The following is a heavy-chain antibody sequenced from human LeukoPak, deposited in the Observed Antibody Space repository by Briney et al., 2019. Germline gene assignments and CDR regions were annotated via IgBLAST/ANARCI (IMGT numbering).Heavy chain of an antibody. J-gene: IGHJ4*02. V-gene: IGHV2-5*01. Sequence: SGPTLVNPTQTLTLTCTFSGFSLSTSGVGVGWIRQPPGKSPEWLALIYGNDDNRYSPSLKSRLTITKETSKNQVVLTMTNMDPVDTATYYCARYGDYRFLSYFHYWGQGTLVTVSS. CDR3: ARYGDYRFLSYFHY. CDR2: IYGNDDN. D-gene: IGHD4-11*01. CDR1: GFSLSTSGVG.